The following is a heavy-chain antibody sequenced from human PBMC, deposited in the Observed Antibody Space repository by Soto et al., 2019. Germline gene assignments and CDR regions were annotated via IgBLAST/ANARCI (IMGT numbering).Heavy chain of an antibody. CDR2: INHSGST. J-gene: IGHJ4*02. D-gene: IGHD3-9*01. CDR1: GGSFSGYY. Sequence: SETLSLTCAVYGGSFSGYYWSWIRQPPGKGLEWIGEINHSGSTNYNPSLKSRVTISVDTSKNQFSLKLSSVTAADTAVYYCARSRGYFDWLLYFDYWGQGTLVTVSS. CDR3: ARSRGYFDWLLYFDY. V-gene: IGHV4-34*01.